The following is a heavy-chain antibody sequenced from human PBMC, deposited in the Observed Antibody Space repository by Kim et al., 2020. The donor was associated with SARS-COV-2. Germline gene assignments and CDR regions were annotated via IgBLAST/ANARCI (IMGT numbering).Heavy chain of an antibody. D-gene: IGHD1-7*01. CDR2: ISAYNGNT. CDR3: ARDSLSVESGITGTTVFDY. J-gene: IGHJ4*02. V-gene: IGHV1-18*01. CDR1: GYTFTSYG. Sequence: ASVKVSCKASGYTFTSYGISWVRQAPGQGLEWMGWISAYNGNTNYAQKLQGRVTMTTDTSTSTAYMELRSLRSDDTAVYYCARDSLSVESGITGTTVFDYWGQGTLVTVSS.